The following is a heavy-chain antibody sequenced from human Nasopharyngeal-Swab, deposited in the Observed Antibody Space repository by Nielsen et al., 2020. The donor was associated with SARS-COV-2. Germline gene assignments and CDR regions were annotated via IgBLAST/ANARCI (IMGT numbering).Heavy chain of an antibody. CDR2: INPNSGGT. CDR1: GYTFTGYY. D-gene: IGHD6-6*01. Sequence: ASVKVSCKASGYTFTGYYMHWVRQATGQGLEWMGRINPNSGGTNYAQKFQGRVTMTRDTSISTAYMELSRLRSDDTAVYYCARGWKFYPSSGDAFDIWGQGTMVTVSS. J-gene: IGHJ3*02. CDR3: ARGWKFYPSSGDAFDI. V-gene: IGHV1-2*06.